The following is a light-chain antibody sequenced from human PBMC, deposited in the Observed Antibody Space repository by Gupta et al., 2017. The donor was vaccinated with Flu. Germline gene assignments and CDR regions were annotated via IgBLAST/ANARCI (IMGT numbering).Light chain of an antibody. CDR3: QHYNISPQLYT. V-gene: IGKV3-20*01. J-gene: IGKJ2*01. CDR2: DIA. Sequence: MTLTQFPGTLSLSPGETATLSCRASRGFGSTHLAWYQQKPDQAPGLVISDIANRATGIPDRFSGSGTGTDFTLTISRLEPEDSAIYYCQHYNISPQLYTFGQGTKLDIK. CDR1: RGFGSTH.